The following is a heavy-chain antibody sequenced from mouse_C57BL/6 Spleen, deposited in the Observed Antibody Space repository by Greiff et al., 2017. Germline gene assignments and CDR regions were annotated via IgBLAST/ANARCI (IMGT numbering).Heavy chain of an antibody. D-gene: IGHD3-2*02. CDR1: GYTFTSYW. Sequence: VQLQQPGTELVKPGASVKLSCKASGYTFTSYWMHWVKQRPGQGLEWIGNINPSNGGTNYNEKFKSKATLTVDKSSSTAYMQLSSLTSEDSAVYYYARGRGSGHPPVFAYWGQGTLVTVSA. J-gene: IGHJ3*01. V-gene: IGHV1-53*01. CDR3: ARGRGSGHPPVFAY. CDR2: INPSNGGT.